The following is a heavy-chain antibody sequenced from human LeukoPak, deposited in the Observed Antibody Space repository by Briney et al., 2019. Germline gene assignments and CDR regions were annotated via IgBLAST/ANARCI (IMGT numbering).Heavy chain of an antibody. CDR2: LNWNGAST. CDR1: GFTFDDYG. J-gene: IGHJ4*02. V-gene: IGHV3-20*04. D-gene: IGHD3-10*01. CDR3: ARDLRGSGNYEFDY. Sequence: GGSLRLSCAASGFTFDDYGLSWVRQVPGKGLEWVSGLNWNGASTGYADSVKGRFTISRDNAKNSLYLQMNSLRDDDTAVYYCARDLRGSGNYEFDYWGQGTLVTVSS.